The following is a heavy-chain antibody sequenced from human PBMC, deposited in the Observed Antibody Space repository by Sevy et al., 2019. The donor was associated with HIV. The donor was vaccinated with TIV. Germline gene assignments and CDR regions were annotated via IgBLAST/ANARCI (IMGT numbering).Heavy chain of an antibody. V-gene: IGHV1-24*01. J-gene: IGHJ4*02. D-gene: IGHD3-22*01. Sequence: ASVKVSCKVSGYTLTQLSMNWVRQAPGKGLEWMTSFDPEDGDPEDGKTIYAQKFLGRVTMTEDTSTDTAYMELSSLRSDDTAVYYCATTKDYYDSSGYPFDYWGQGTLVTVSS. CDR2: FDPEDGDPEDGKT. CDR1: GYTLTQLS. CDR3: ATTKDYYDSSGYPFDY.